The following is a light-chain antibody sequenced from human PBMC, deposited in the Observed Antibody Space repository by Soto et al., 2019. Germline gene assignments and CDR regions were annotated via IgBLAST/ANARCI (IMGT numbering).Light chain of an antibody. CDR3: QQYYSTPQT. CDR2: WAS. CDR1: QSVLYSSDNKNY. Sequence: DIVMTQSPDSLAVSLGERATINCKSSQSVLYSSDNKNYLAWYRQKPGQPPKLLIYWASTRESGVPDRFSGSGSGTDVSLTISSLQAEDVAVYYCQQYYSTPQTFGQGTTVEIK. V-gene: IGKV4-1*01. J-gene: IGKJ1*01.